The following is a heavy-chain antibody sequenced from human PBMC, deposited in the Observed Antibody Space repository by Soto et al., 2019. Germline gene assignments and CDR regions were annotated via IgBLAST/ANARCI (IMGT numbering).Heavy chain of an antibody. CDR2: IYWDNDK. CDR1: GFSLITSGVG. V-gene: IGHV2-5*02. Sequence: ESGPTLVNPTQTLTLTCTFSGFSLITSGVGVGWIRQPPGKALEGLAFIYWDNDKRYSPSLRSRLTIAKDTSKNQVVLTMTEVDPVDTATYFCAHRLRGVSQWNYGDFDYWGQGTQVTVAS. J-gene: IGHJ4*02. D-gene: IGHD1-7*01. CDR3: AHRLRGVSQWNYGDFDY.